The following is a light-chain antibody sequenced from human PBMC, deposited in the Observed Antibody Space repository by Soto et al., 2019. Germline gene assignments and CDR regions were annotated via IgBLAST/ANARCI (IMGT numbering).Light chain of an antibody. CDR1: QSVSSSY. V-gene: IGKV3-20*01. CDR2: GAP. Sequence: EIVLTQSTGTLSLSPGERATLSCRASQSVSSSYLAWYQQKPGQAPRLLTYGAPSRATGIPDRFSGSGCGTDFTLTISRLEPEDFAVYYCQQYGSAPYTFGQGTKLEIK. J-gene: IGKJ2*01. CDR3: QQYGSAPYT.